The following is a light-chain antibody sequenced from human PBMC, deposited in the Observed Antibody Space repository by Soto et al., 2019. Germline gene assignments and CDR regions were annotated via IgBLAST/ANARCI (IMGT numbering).Light chain of an antibody. CDR1: SSDVGSYNL. CDR3: CLYAGSRTFGVV. J-gene: IGLJ2*01. Sequence: QSALTQPASVSGSPGQSITISCTGTSSDVGSYNLVSWYQQHPGKAPKLMIYEGSKRPSGVSNRFSGSKSGNTASLTISGLQAEDEADYYCCLYAGSRTFGVVLCGGTKLTVL. V-gene: IGLV2-23*03. CDR2: EGS.